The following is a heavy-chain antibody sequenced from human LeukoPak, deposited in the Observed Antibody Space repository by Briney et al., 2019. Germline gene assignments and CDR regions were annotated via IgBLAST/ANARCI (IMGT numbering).Heavy chain of an antibody. CDR1: GYTFTSYG. CDR3: AGDVVGATVIDY. CDR2: ISAYNGNT. Sequence: ASVKVSCKASGYTFTSYGISWVRQAPGQGLEWMGWISAYNGNTNYAQKLQGRVTMTTDTSTSIAYMELRSLRSDDTAVYYCAGDVVGATVIDYWGQGTLVTVSS. V-gene: IGHV1-18*01. D-gene: IGHD1-26*01. J-gene: IGHJ4*02.